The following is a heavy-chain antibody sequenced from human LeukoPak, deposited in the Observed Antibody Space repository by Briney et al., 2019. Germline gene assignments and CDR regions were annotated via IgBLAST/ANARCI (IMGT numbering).Heavy chain of an antibody. CDR2: ISYDGSNK. Sequence: GGSLRLSCTASGFTFSSYGMHWVRQAPGKGLEWVAVISYDGSNKYYADSVKGRFTISRGNSKNTLYLQMNSLRAEDTAVYYCAKELWAQLWLDAFDIWGQGTMVTVSS. J-gene: IGHJ3*02. V-gene: IGHV3-30*18. CDR3: AKELWAQLWLDAFDI. CDR1: GFTFSSYG. D-gene: IGHD5-18*01.